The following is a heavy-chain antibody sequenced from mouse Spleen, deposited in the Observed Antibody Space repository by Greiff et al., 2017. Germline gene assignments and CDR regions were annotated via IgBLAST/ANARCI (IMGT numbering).Heavy chain of an antibody. Sequence: EVQLVESGGGLVQPGGSLRLSCATSGFTFTDYYMSWVRQPPGKALEWLGFIRNKANGYTTEYSASVKGRFTISRDNSQSILYLQMNTLRAEDSATYYCARDSYRYSDVWGAGTTVTVSS. CDR2: IRNKANGYTT. V-gene: IGHV7-3*02. CDR3: ARDSYRYSDV. J-gene: IGHJ1*01. CDR1: GFTFTDYY. D-gene: IGHD2-12*01.